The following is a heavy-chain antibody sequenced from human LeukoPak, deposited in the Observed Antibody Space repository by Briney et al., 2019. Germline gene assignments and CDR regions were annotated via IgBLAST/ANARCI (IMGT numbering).Heavy chain of an antibody. CDR2: IYSDGDT. J-gene: IGHJ4*02. Sequence: PGGSLRLSCAASGFTVSRNYMTWVRQAPGKGLEWVSVIYSDGDTYYVDSVKGRFTISRDNSKNTLYLQMNSLRAEDTAVYYCVRGLGGNSDYWGQGTLVTVSS. V-gene: IGHV3-66*01. D-gene: IGHD2-15*01. CDR3: VRGLGGNSDY. CDR1: GFTVSRNY.